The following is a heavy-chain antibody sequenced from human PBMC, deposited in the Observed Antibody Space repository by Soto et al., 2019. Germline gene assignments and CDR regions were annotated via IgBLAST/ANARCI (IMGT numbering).Heavy chain of an antibody. CDR3: VRGPAFGAVDY. D-gene: IGHD3-10*01. CDR2: VNEDGSVK. J-gene: IGHJ4*02. V-gene: IGHV3-7*01. Sequence: EVQLVETGGDLVQPGESLRLSCAASGFAFGRSWMGWVRQAPEKGLEWVSVVNEDGSVKLYMDSVEGRFTISRDNDKNSLDQQMNNLRADDSSIYYCVRGPAFGAVDYWGQGTLVTVSS. CDR1: GFAFGRSW.